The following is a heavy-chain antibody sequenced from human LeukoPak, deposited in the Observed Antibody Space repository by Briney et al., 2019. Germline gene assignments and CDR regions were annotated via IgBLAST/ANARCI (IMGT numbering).Heavy chain of an antibody. CDR3: ARVGRSSSSQNY. V-gene: IGHV4-30-2*01. CDR1: GGSISSGGYS. Sequence: PSETLSLTCAVSGGSISSGGYSWSWIRQPPGKGLEWIGYIYHSGSTYYNPSLKSRVTISVDTSKNQFSLKLSSVTAADTAVYYCARVGRSSSSQNYWGQGTLVTVSS. D-gene: IGHD6-13*01. CDR2: IYHSGST. J-gene: IGHJ4*02.